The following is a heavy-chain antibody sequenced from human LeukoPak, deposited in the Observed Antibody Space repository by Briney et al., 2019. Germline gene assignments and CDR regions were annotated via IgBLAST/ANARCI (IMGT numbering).Heavy chain of an antibody. V-gene: IGHV4-38-2*02. J-gene: IGHJ4*02. CDR1: GFSLSSGYY. CDR2: IYYSGST. D-gene: IGHD5-12*01. Sequence: SETLSLTCTVSGFSLSSGYYWGWIRQSPGKGLEWIGSIYYSGSTYYNPSLKSRVTISVDTSKNQFSLKLSSVTAADTAVYYCARHAVDIVASDYWGQGTLVTVSS. CDR3: ARHAVDIVASDY.